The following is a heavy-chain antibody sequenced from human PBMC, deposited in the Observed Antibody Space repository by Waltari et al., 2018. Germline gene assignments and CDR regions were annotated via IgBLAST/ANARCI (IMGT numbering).Heavy chain of an antibody. CDR2: IYYSGST. Sequence: QLQLQESGPGLVKPAETLSLTCTVSGGSISSSSYYWGWIRQPPGKGLEWIGSIYYSGSTYYNPSLKSRVTISVDTSKNQFSRKLSSVTDADTAVYYCARFEVKGYFDYWGQGTLVTVSS. J-gene: IGHJ4*02. CDR1: GGSISSSSYY. V-gene: IGHV4-39*07. D-gene: IGHD3-10*01. CDR3: ARFEVKGYFDY.